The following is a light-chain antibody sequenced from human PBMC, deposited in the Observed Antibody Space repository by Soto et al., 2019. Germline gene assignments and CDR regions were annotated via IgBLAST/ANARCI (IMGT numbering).Light chain of an antibody. V-gene: IGKV3-15*01. J-gene: IGKJ1*01. CDR1: QSVNSN. CDR2: GAS. Sequence: EIVLTQSPATLSFSPGERATLSCRSSQSVNSNLAWYQQKPGQAPRLLMYGASTRATGIPARFSGSGSGTEFTLTISSLQSEDFAFYYCQQYYKWPPWTFGQGTKVDI. CDR3: QQYYKWPPWT.